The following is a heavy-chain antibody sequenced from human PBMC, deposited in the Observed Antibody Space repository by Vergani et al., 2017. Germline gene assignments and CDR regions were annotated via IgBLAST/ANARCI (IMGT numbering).Heavy chain of an antibody. J-gene: IGHJ3*02. CDR3: ASSSCSSTSCYWGNDAFDI. CDR1: GFTFDDYA. CDR2: INSDGSST. D-gene: IGHD2-2*01. V-gene: IGHV3-9*01. Sequence: EVQLVESGGGLVQPGRSLRLSCAASGFTFDDYAMHWVRQAPGTGLEWVSGINSDGSSTSYADSVKGRFTISRDKAKNTLYLQMNSLRAEDTAVYYCASSSCSSTSCYWGNDAFDIWGQGTMVTVSS.